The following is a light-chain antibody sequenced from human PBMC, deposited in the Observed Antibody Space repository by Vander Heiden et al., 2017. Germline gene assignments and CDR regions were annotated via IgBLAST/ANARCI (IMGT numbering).Light chain of an antibody. V-gene: IGLV6-57*02. CDR1: SGSIATNY. CDR2: EDI. Sequence: KFMLTQPHSVSESPGKTVTISCTGSSGSIATNYVQWYQQRPGSAPTTVSYEDIQRPSGVPDRFAGSIDSSSNYASLTISGLKTEDEADDYCQSYDSSRRSFGGGTKVTVL. CDR3: QSYDSSRRS. J-gene: IGLJ2*01.